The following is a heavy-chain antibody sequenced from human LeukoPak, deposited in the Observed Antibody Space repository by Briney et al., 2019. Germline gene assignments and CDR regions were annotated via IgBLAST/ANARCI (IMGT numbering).Heavy chain of an antibody. CDR3: EAVAGTEVFGDY. Sequence: GGSLRLSCAASGFTFSSYSMNWVRQAPGKGLGWVSSISSSSSYIYYADSVKGRFTISRDNAKNSLYLQMNSLRAEDAAVYYCEAVAGTEVFGDYWGQGTLVTDSS. V-gene: IGHV3-21*01. D-gene: IGHD6-19*01. CDR2: ISSSSSYI. J-gene: IGHJ4*02. CDR1: GFTFSSYS.